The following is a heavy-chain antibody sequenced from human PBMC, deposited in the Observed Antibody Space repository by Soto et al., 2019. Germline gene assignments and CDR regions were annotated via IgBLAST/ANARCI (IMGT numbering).Heavy chain of an antibody. J-gene: IGHJ4*02. V-gene: IGHV4-39*01. CDR2: IYYSGST. CDR3: ARQIEGYYYDSSGYLDY. D-gene: IGHD3-22*01. CDR1: GGSISSSSYY. Sequence: QLQLQESGPGLVKPSETLSLTCTVSGGSISSSSYYWGWIRQPPGKGLEWIGSIYYSGSTYYNPSLKSRVTIPVDTSKNQFSLKLSSVTAADTAVYYCARQIEGYYYDSSGYLDYWGQGTLVTVSS.